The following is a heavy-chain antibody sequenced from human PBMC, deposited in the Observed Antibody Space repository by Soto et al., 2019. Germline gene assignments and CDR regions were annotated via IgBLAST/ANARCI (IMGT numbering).Heavy chain of an antibody. J-gene: IGHJ3*02. Sequence: QVQLQESGPGLVKPSQTLSLTCTVSGGSISSGGYYWSWIRQHPGKGLEWIGYIYYSGSTYYNPSLKSRVTISVDTSKNQFSLKLSSVTAADTAVYYCARPYPGYSSSLGAFDIWGQGTMVTVSS. CDR1: GGSISSGGYY. D-gene: IGHD6-13*01. CDR3: ARPYPGYSSSLGAFDI. CDR2: IYYSGST. V-gene: IGHV4-31*03.